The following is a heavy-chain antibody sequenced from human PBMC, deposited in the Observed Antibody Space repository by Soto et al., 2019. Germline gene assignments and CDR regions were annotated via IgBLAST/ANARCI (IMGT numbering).Heavy chain of an antibody. CDR1: GFTFSSYS. J-gene: IGHJ5*02. D-gene: IGHD5-12*01. CDR3: ARHYNPVATHRTNWFDP. CDR2: ISSSSSYI. Sequence: EVQLVESGGGLVKPGGSLRLSCAASGFTFSSYSMNWVRQAPGKGLEWVSSISSSSSYIYYADSVKGRFTIARDNAKNSLYLQMNSLRAEDTAVYYCARHYNPVATHRTNWFDPWGQGTLVTVSS. V-gene: IGHV3-21*01.